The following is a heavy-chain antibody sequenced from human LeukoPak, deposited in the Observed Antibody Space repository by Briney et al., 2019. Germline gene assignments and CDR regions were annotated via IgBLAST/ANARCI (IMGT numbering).Heavy chain of an antibody. J-gene: IGHJ3*02. CDR1: GFTFSSYS. D-gene: IGHD3-22*01. CDR2: ISSSSSYI. Sequence: GGSLRLSCAASGFTFSSYSINWVRQAPGKGLEWVSSISSSSSYIYYADSVKGRFTISRDNAKNSLYLQMNSLRAEDTAVYYCARDRAYYYDSSGYYGGAFDIWGQGTMVTVSS. CDR3: ARDRAYYYDSSGYYGGAFDI. V-gene: IGHV3-21*01.